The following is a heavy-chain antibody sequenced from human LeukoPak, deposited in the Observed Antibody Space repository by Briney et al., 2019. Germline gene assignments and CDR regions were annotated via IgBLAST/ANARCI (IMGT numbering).Heavy chain of an antibody. Sequence: GGSLRLSCAASGFTFSSYAMSWVRQAPGKGLEWVSAISGSGGSTYYADSVKGRFTISRDNAKNSLYLQMNSLRAEDTAVYYCARGLLGYSSGWYYFDYWGQGTLVTVSS. CDR1: GFTFSSYA. D-gene: IGHD6-19*01. CDR2: ISGSGGST. V-gene: IGHV3-23*01. CDR3: ARGLLGYSSGWYYFDY. J-gene: IGHJ4*02.